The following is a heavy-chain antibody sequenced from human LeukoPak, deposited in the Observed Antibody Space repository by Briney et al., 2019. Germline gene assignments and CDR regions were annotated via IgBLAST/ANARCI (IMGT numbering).Heavy chain of an antibody. D-gene: IGHD5-24*01. CDR2: IYYSGST. CDR3: ARAVAGMATMYNWFDP. V-gene: IGHV4-31*03. CDR1: GGSISSGVYY. Sequence: SQTLSLTCTVSGGSISSGVYYWSWIRQHPGKGLEWIGYIYYSGSTYYNPSLKSRVTISVDTSKNQFSLKLSSVTAADTAVYYCARAVAGMATMYNWFDPWGQGTLVTVSS. J-gene: IGHJ5*02.